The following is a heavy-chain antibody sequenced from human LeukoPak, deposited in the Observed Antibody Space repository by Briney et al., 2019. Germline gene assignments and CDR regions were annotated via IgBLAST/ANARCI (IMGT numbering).Heavy chain of an antibody. CDR3: ARGPVRATRPYNWFDP. Sequence: PSETLSLTCTVSGGSISSGGYCWSWIRQHPGKGLEWIGYIYYSGSTYYNPSLKSRVTISVDTSKNQFSLKLSSVTAADTAVYYCARGPVRATRPYNWFDPWGQGTLVTVSS. D-gene: IGHD5-24*01. J-gene: IGHJ5*02. CDR1: GGSISSGGYC. CDR2: IYYSGST. V-gene: IGHV4-31*03.